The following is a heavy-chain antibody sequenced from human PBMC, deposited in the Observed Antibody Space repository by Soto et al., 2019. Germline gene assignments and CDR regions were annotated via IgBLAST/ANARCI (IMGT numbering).Heavy chain of an antibody. CDR3: ARHHVRGRTIAGAAEF. D-gene: IGHD1-26*01. V-gene: IGHV4-34*01. J-gene: IGHJ4*02. CDR1: GGSLSGYY. CDR2: INHSGNT. Sequence: SETLSLTCAVYGGSLSGYYWSWIRQPPGKALEWLGEINHSGNTNYNPSPKSRVTISVDTSKNQLFLNLSSVTAADTAMYYCARHHVRGRTIAGAAEFWGQGTLVTV.